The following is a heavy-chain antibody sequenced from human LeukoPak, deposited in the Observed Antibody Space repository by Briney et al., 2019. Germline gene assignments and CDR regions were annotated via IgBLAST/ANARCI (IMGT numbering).Heavy chain of an antibody. J-gene: IGHJ4*02. D-gene: IGHD1-1*01. CDR3: ARDMGELEKNFDY. Sequence: HPGRSLRLSCAASGFTFSSYAMHWVRQAPGKGLEWVAVISYDGSNKYYADSVKGRFTISRDNSKNTLYLQMNSLRAEDTAVYYCARDMGELEKNFDYWGQGTLVTVSS. CDR2: ISYDGSNK. CDR1: GFTFSSYA. V-gene: IGHV3-30-3*01.